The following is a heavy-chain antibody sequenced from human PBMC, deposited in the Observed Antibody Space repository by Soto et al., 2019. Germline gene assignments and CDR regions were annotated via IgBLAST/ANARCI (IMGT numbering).Heavy chain of an antibody. J-gene: IGHJ4*02. Sequence: QVQLVESGGGVVQPGRSLRLSCAASGFTFSSYAMHWVRQAPGKGLEWVAVISYDGSDKYYADSVKGRFTISRDNSKNTLKLKMNRVRADDTAVYYCAKALGELSPESYDYWGQGTLITVSS. D-gene: IGHD3-16*02. CDR2: ISYDGSDK. CDR3: AKALGELSPESYDY. V-gene: IGHV3-30*18. CDR1: GFTFSSYA.